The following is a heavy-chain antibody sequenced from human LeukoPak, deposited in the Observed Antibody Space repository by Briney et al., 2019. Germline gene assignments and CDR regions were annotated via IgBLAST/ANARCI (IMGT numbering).Heavy chain of an antibody. CDR1: GFTFSSYA. J-gene: IGHJ4*02. V-gene: IGHV3-23*01. D-gene: IGHD5-24*01. Sequence: GGSLRLSCAASGFTFSSYAMSWVRQAPGKGLEWVSAISGSGRSTYYADSVKGRFTISRDNSKSTLFLRMNSLRAEDTAVYYCAKDPRVGSRVATPCHWGQGTLVTVSS. CDR2: ISGSGRST. CDR3: AKDPRVGSRVATPCH.